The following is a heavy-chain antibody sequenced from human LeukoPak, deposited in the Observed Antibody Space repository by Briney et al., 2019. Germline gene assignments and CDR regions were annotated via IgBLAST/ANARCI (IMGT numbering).Heavy chain of an antibody. CDR1: GFTSSSYW. V-gene: IGHV3-7*01. D-gene: IGHD2-8*01. CDR3: ARVVFD. CDR2: IKQDGSEK. J-gene: IGHJ4*02. Sequence: AGGSLRLSCAASGFTSSSYWMSWVRQAPGKGLEWVANIKQDGSEKYYVDSVKGRFTISRDNAKNSLYLQMNSLRAEDTAVYYCARVVFDWGQGTPVTVSS.